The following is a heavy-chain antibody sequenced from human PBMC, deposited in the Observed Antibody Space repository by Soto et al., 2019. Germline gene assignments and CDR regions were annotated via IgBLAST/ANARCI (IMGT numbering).Heavy chain of an antibody. Sequence: QLQLQESGPGLVKPSETLSLTCTVSGGSISSSSYYWGWIRQPPGKGLEWIGSIYYSGSTYYNPSLKSRVTISVDTSKNQFSLKLSSVTAADTAVYYCARQGPDSSGYYYNFDYWGQGTPVTVSS. CDR1: GGSISSSSYY. D-gene: IGHD3-22*01. J-gene: IGHJ4*02. V-gene: IGHV4-39*01. CDR2: IYYSGST. CDR3: ARQGPDSSGYYYNFDY.